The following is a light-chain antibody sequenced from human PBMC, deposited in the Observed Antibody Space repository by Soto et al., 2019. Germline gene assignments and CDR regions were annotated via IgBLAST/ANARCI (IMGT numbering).Light chain of an antibody. CDR1: QSVSSN. CDR2: RAS. Sequence: EIVLTQSPATLSVSPGERATLSRRASQSVSSNLAWYQQKPGQAPRLLIHRASTRATGVPARFSGSGSGTEFTLTISSLQSEDFAVYYCQQYNDWPPITFGQGTRLDIK. J-gene: IGKJ5*01. CDR3: QQYNDWPPIT. V-gene: IGKV3-15*01.